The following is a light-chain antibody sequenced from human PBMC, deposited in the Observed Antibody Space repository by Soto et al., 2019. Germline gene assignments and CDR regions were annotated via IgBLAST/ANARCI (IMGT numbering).Light chain of an antibody. Sequence: EVVLTQSPGTLSLSPGERVTILCLASQSVSSTSLAWYQQKPGQTPRLLIYGASSRATGTPDRISGGGSGTHFTLTISRLEPEDFAVYYCQHYVTSSITFGQGTRLE. CDR1: QSVSSTS. J-gene: IGKJ5*01. CDR2: GAS. V-gene: IGKV3-20*01. CDR3: QHYVTSSIT.